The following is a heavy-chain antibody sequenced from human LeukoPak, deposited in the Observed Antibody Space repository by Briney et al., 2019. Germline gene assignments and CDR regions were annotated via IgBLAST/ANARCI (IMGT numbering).Heavy chain of an antibody. J-gene: IGHJ6*03. CDR2: MNPNSGNT. V-gene: IGHV1-8*03. D-gene: IGHD3-3*01. CDR1: GYTFTSYD. CDR3: ARGKYAYYDFWSGYSTRDYYMDV. Sequence: ASVKVSCKASGYTFTSYDINWVRQATGQGLEWMGWMNPNSGNTGYAQKFQGRVTITRNTSISTAYMELSSLRSEDTAVYYCARGKYAYYDFWSGYSTRDYYMDVWGKGTTVTVSS.